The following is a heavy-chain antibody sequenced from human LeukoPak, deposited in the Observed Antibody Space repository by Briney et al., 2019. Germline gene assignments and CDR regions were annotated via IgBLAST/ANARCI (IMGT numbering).Heavy chain of an antibody. V-gene: IGHV1-69*13. Sequence: SVKVSCKASGGTFSSYAISWVRQAPGQGLEWMGGIIPIFGTANYAQKFQGRVTITADESTSTAYMELSSLRSEDTAVYYCGIAAAAGTGGFDYWGQGTLVTVSS. CDR2: IIPIFGTA. CDR3: GIAAAAGTGGFDY. J-gene: IGHJ4*02. D-gene: IGHD6-13*01. CDR1: GGTFSSYA.